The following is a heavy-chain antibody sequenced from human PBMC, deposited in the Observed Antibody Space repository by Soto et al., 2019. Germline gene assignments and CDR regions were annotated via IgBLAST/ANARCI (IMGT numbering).Heavy chain of an antibody. J-gene: IGHJ4*02. D-gene: IGHD4-17*01. Sequence: EPGGGVVQPGRSLRLSCAASGFIFSTYGMHWVRQAPGKGLEWLSVISYDGNNKYYADSVKGRFTISRDNSKNTLWLQMDSLRTEDTAVYYCAKDLLLTTITTVGDWGQGTLVTVSS. CDR2: ISYDGNNK. CDR1: GFIFSTYG. V-gene: IGHV3-30*18. CDR3: AKDLLLTTITTVGD.